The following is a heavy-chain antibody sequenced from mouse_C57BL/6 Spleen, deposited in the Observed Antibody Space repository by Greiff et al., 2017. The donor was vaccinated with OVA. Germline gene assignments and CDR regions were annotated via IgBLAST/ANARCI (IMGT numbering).Heavy chain of an antibody. J-gene: IGHJ4*01. CDR2: SRNKANDYTT. V-gene: IGHV7-1*01. CDR3: ARVRWDYAMDY. D-gene: IGHD2-3*01. Sequence: EVMLVESGGGLVQSGRSLRLTCATSGFTFSDFYMEWVRQAPGKGLEWIAASRNKANDYTTEYSASVKGRFIVSRDTSQSILYLQMNALRAEDTAIYYCARVRWDYAMDYWGQGTSVTVSS. CDR1: GFTFSDFY.